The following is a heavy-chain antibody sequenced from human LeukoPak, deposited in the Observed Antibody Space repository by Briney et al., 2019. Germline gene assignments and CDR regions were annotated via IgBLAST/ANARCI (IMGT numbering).Heavy chain of an antibody. CDR2: IYYSGST. Sequence: SETLSLTCTVSGGSISSYYWSWIRQPPGKGLEWIGYIYYSGSTNYNPSLKSRVTISVDTSKNQFSLKLSSVTAADTAVYYCARDGIAAAGTEDAFDIWGQGTMVTVSS. D-gene: IGHD6-13*01. V-gene: IGHV4-59*12. CDR3: ARDGIAAAGTEDAFDI. CDR1: GGSISSYY. J-gene: IGHJ3*02.